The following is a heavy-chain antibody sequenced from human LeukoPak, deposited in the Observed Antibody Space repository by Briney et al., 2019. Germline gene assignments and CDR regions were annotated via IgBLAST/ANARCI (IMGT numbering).Heavy chain of an antibody. Sequence: GGSLRLSCAASGFTFSDCYMSWIRQAPGKGLEWVSYISSSSSTIYYADSVKGRFTISRDNAKNSLYLQMNSLRAEDTAVYYCARELPSGGSLWGQGTLVTVSS. J-gene: IGHJ4*02. V-gene: IGHV3-11*01. CDR2: ISSSSSTI. CDR1: GFTFSDCY. D-gene: IGHD1-26*01. CDR3: ARELPSGGSL.